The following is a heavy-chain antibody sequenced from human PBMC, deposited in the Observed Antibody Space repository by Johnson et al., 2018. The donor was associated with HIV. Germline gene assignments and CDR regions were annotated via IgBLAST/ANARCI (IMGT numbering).Heavy chain of an antibody. CDR1: GFTFSSYA. CDR2: ISYDGSNK. Sequence: QVQLVESGGGVVQPGRSLRLSCAASGFTFSSYAMHWVRQAPGKGLEWVAVISYDGSNKYYADSVKGRFTISRDNSKNTLYLQMNSLRAEDTAVYYCAKVQYYYGSGSNFDIWGQGTMVTVSS. D-gene: IGHD3-10*01. CDR3: AKVQYYYGSGSNFDI. J-gene: IGHJ3*02. V-gene: IGHV3-30*04.